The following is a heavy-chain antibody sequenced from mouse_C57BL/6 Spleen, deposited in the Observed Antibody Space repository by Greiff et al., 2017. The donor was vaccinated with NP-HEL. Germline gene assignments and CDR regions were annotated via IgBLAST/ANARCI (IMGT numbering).Heavy chain of an antibody. CDR1: GFSLTSYG. V-gene: IGHV2-5*01. Sequence: VQLQESGPGLVQPSQSLSITCTVSGFSLTSYGVHWVRQSPGKGLEWLGVIWRGGSTDYNAAFMSRLSITKDNSKSQVFFKMNSLQADDTAIYYCAKNGEDYYAMDYWGQGTSVTVSS. CDR3: AKNGEDYYAMDY. CDR2: IWRGGST. J-gene: IGHJ4*01.